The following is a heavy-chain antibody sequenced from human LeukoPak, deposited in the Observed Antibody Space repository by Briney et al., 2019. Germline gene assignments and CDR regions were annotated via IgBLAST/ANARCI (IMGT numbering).Heavy chain of an antibody. D-gene: IGHD3-3*01. CDR2: IYHSGST. CDR3: ARQGYDFWSGYYYYMDV. V-gene: IGHV4-38-2*01. Sequence: SENLSLTCAVSGYSISSGYYWGWIRQPPGKGLEWIGSIYHSGSTYYNPSLKSRVTISVDTSKNQFSLKLSSVTAADTAVYYCARQGYDFWSGYYYYMDVWGKGTTVTVSS. J-gene: IGHJ6*03. CDR1: GYSISSGYY.